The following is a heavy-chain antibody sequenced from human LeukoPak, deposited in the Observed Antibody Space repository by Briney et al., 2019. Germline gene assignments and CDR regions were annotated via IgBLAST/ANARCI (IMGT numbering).Heavy chain of an antibody. D-gene: IGHD3-3*01. Sequence: ASVKVSCKASGYTFTSYDINWVRQATGQGLEWMGWMNPNSGNTGYAQKFQGRVTMTRNTSISTAYMELSSLRSEDTAVYYCARAGQDFLGGYYSNWFDPWGQGTLVTVSS. CDR2: MNPNSGNT. CDR1: GYTFTSYD. J-gene: IGHJ5*02. V-gene: IGHV1-8*01. CDR3: ARAGQDFLGGYYSNWFDP.